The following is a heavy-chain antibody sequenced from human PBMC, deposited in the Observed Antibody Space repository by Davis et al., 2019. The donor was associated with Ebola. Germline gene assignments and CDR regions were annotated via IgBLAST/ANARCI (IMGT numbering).Heavy chain of an antibody. CDR3: ARDIGYSNGWPDYYYYGMDV. Sequence: GESLKISCAASGFSFSRQSMTWVRQAPGKGLEWVSSLSYSGSTTYYADSVKGRFTVSRDNSRNTLNLQMNSLRAEDTAVYYCARDIGYSNGWPDYYYYGMDVWGQGTTVTVTS. CDR2: LSYSGSTT. D-gene: IGHD6-19*01. J-gene: IGHJ6*02. CDR1: GFSFSRQS. V-gene: IGHV3-23*01.